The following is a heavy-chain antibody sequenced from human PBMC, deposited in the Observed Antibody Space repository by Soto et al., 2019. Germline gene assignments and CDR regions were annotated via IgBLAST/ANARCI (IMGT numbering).Heavy chain of an antibody. CDR1: GYTFTSYD. CDR2: MNHNSGNT. CDR3: ARVGCSSTSCYTISYYYYYMDV. D-gene: IGHD2-2*02. Sequence: ASVKFSCKASGYTFTSYDINWVRQATGQGLEWMGWMNHNSGNTGYAQKLQGRVTMTRTTSISTAYMELSSLRSEDTAVYYCARVGCSSTSCYTISYYYYYMDVWGKGTTVTVSS. J-gene: IGHJ6*03. V-gene: IGHV1-8*01.